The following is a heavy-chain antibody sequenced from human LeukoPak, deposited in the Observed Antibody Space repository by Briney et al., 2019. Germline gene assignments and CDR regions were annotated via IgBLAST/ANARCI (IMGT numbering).Heavy chain of an antibody. J-gene: IGHJ4*02. CDR3: ARAKGYTSSYSFDY. CDR1: GFTFNNYA. D-gene: IGHD3-10*01. V-gene: IGHV3-48*04. Sequence: GGSLRLSCAASGFTFNNYAMNWVRQTPGGRLEWVSFIGISSGPLLYADSVKGRFTISRDNAKASVYLKMNRLRAEDTAVYYCARAKGYTSSYSFDYWGQGILVTVSS. CDR2: IGISSGPL.